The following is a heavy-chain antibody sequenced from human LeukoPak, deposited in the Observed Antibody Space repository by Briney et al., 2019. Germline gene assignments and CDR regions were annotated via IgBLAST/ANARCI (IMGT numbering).Heavy chain of an antibody. D-gene: IGHD6-19*01. CDR1: GYPFTSYG. CDR2: FSAYNGNT. J-gene: IGHJ5*02. V-gene: IGHV1-18*01. Sequence: ASVKVSCKASGYPFTSYGISWVRQAPGQGLEWMGWFSAYNGNTNYAQKLQGRVTMTTDTSTSTAYMELRSLRSDDTAVYYCARAAEAWLVRGWFDPWGQGTLITVSS. CDR3: ARAAEAWLVRGWFDP.